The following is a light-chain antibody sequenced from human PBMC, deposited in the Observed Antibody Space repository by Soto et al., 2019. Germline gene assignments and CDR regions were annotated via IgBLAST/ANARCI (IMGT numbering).Light chain of an antibody. V-gene: IGLV1-47*02. CDR2: NDN. CDR1: SSNIGSNY. J-gene: IGLJ3*02. Sequence: QSVLTQPPSASGTPGQRVTISCSGSSSNIGSNYVYWYQQLPGTAPKLLIYNDNQRPSGVPDRFSGSKSGTSASLAISGLRSEDEADYYCAAWDDSLSRVFGGGTKLTVL. CDR3: AAWDDSLSRV.